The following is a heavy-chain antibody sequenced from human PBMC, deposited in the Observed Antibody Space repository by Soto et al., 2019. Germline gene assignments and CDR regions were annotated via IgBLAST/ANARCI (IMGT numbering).Heavy chain of an antibody. CDR3: ARPHKPFIAAAGTADYYYGMDV. D-gene: IGHD6-13*01. CDR2: IDPSDSYT. V-gene: IGHV5-10-1*01. CDR1: GYSFTSYW. J-gene: IGHJ6*02. Sequence: GESLKISCKGSGYSFTSYWISWVRQMPGKGLEWMGRIDPSDSYTNYSPSFQGHVTISADKSISTAYLQWSSLKASDTAVYYCARPHKPFIAAAGTADYYYGMDVWGQGTTVTVSS.